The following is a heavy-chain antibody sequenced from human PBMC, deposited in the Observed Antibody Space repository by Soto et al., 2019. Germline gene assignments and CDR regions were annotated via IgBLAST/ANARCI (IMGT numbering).Heavy chain of an antibody. CDR2: IKQDGSEK. V-gene: IGHV3-7*05. Sequence: EVQLVESGGGLVQPGGSLRLSCAASGFIFSSYWMSWVRQAPGKGPEWLANIKQDGSEKYYVDSVEGRFTISRDNARDSLYLQMDSLRAEDTAVYYCARHTPPRSGWPRAPGYFDYWVQGTLVTVSS. J-gene: IGHJ4*02. CDR3: ARHTPPRSGWPRAPGYFDY. CDR1: GFIFSSYW. D-gene: IGHD6-19*01.